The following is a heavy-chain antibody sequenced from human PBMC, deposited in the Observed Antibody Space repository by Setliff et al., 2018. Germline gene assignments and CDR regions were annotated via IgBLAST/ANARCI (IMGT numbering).Heavy chain of an antibody. CDR1: GGSISSGSYF. Sequence: SETLSLTCTVSGGSISSGSYFWSWIRQPAGKGLEWIGEIIHSGSTNYNPSLKSRVTISMDTSKNKYSLKVSSVTAAETAVYYCARSFSRREKFLLDYWGQGALVTDSS. CDR3: ARSFSRREKFLLDY. V-gene: IGHV4-61*10. J-gene: IGHJ4*02. CDR2: IIHSGST.